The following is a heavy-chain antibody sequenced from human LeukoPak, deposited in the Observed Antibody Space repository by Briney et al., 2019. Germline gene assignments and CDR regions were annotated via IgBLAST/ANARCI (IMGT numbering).Heavy chain of an antibody. CDR3: ARDMNYNLDF. Sequence: GGSLRLSCAASGFTFSHSYMHWVRQAPGKGLVWVSRIDIDGGTGYADSVKGRFTIPRDNAKNTVELQMNDLRAEDTALYYCARDMNYNLDFWGQGTLVTVSS. D-gene: IGHD1-1*01. CDR1: GFTFSHSY. V-gene: IGHV3-74*01. CDR2: IDIDGGT. J-gene: IGHJ4*02.